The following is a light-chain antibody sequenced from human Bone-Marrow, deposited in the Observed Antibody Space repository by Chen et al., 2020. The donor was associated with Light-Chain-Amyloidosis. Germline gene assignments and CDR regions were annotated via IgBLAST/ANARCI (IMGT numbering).Light chain of an antibody. V-gene: IGLV6-57*01. J-gene: IGLJ3*02. CDR1: SGSIATNY. CDR2: EDD. CDR3: QSYQGSSQGV. Sequence: NFMLTQPHPVSESPGKTVITSCLRSSGSIATNYVQWYQQRPGSSPTTVIYEDDQRPSGVPDRFSGSIDRSSNSASLTISGLKTEDEADYYCQSYQGSSQGVFGGGTKLTVL.